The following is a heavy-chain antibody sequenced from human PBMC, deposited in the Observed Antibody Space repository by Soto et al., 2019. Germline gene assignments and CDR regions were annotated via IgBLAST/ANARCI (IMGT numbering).Heavy chain of an antibody. J-gene: IGHJ4*02. CDR3: AKDQWEMATTPDY. CDR2: ISYDGSNK. Sequence: QVQLVESGGGVVQPGRSLRLSCAASGFTFSSYGMHWVRQAPGKGLEWVAVISYDGSNKYYADSVKGRFTIARDNSKNTLYLQMNSLRAEDTAVYYCAKDQWEMATTPDYWGQGTLVTVSS. D-gene: IGHD1-26*01. V-gene: IGHV3-30*18. CDR1: GFTFSSYG.